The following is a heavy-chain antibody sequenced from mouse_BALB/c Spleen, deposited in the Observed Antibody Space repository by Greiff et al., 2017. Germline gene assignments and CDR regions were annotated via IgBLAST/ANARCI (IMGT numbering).Heavy chain of an antibody. CDR2: ISYSGST. D-gene: IGHD3-1*01. J-gene: IGHJ4*01. Sequence: DVKLVESGPGLVKPSQSLSLTCTVTGYSITSDYAWNWIRQFPGNKLEWMGYISYSGSTSYNPSLKSRISITRDTSKNQFFLQLNSVTTEDTATYYCARRARGAMDYWGQGTSVTVSS. V-gene: IGHV3-2*02. CDR3: ARRARGAMDY. CDR1: GYSITSDYA.